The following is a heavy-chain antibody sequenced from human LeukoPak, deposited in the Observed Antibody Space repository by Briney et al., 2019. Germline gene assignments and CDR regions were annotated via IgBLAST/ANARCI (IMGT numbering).Heavy chain of an antibody. CDR3: AKVLNQYYYDSSGYYSPFDY. CDR2: ISWNSGSI. CDR1: GFTFDDYA. V-gene: IGHV3-9*01. J-gene: IGHJ4*02. D-gene: IGHD3-22*01. Sequence: GGSLRLSCAASGFTFDDYAMHWVRQAPGKGLEWVSGISWNSGSIGYADSVKGRFTISRDNAKNSLYLQMNSLRAEDTALYYCAKVLNQYYYDSSGYYSPFDYWGQGNLVTVSS.